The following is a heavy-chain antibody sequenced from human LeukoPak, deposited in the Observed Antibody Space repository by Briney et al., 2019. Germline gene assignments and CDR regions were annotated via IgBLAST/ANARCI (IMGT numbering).Heavy chain of an antibody. D-gene: IGHD4-17*01. CDR1: GDSFSSHY. J-gene: IGHJ3*02. CDR2: ISYIGTT. V-gene: IGHV4-59*11. Sequence: SETLSLTCAVSGDSFSSHYWAWIRQPPGRGLEWIGYISYIGTTNYNPSLKSRVTISIDTSKNQFSLKLSSVTTADTAVYYCARDLVTVTKGFDIWGLGTMVSVSS. CDR3: ARDLVTVTKGFDI.